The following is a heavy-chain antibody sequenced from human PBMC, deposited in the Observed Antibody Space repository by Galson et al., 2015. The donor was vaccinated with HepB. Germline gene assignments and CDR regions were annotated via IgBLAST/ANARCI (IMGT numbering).Heavy chain of an antibody. CDR3: ARDGCYGGNYDAFDI. D-gene: IGHD4-23*01. V-gene: IGHV1-69*13. J-gene: IGHJ3*02. Sequence: SVKVSCKASGGTFSSYAISWVRQAPGQGLEWMGGIIPIFGTANYAQKFQGRVTITADESTSTAYMELSSLRSEDTAVYYCARDGCYGGNYDAFDIWGQGTMVTVSS. CDR2: IIPIFGTA. CDR1: GGTFSSYA.